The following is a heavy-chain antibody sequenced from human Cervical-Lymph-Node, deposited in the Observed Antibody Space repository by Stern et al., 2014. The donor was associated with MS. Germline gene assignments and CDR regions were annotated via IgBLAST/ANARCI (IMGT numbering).Heavy chain of an antibody. D-gene: IGHD1-26*01. J-gene: IGHJ4*02. CDR2: LNPNSDDP. CDR1: GYTFTAFF. CDR3: AREATRIVVGIDY. Sequence: VQLVESGTKMQKPGASVKVSCKASGYTFTAFFIHLVRQVPGQGLEWMGWLNPNSDDPTYAQNFQDSVTLTRDTSIGTAYLELSRLTSADTAVYYCAREATRIVVGIDYWGQGTQVTVSS. V-gene: IGHV1-2*02.